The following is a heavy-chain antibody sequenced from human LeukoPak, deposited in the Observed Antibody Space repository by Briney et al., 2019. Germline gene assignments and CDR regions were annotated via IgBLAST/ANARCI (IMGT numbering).Heavy chain of an antibody. D-gene: IGHD2-21*01. J-gene: IGHJ4*02. Sequence: PGGSLRLSYAASGFTFSIYSMNWVRQAPGKGLEWISYITSSSGTIYYTDSVKGRFTISRDNAKNSLYLQMSSLRAEDTAVYYCARVAPGHDIGRGYFDYWGQGTLVTVSS. CDR2: ITSSSGTI. V-gene: IGHV3-48*01. CDR3: ARVAPGHDIGRGYFDY. CDR1: GFTFSIYS.